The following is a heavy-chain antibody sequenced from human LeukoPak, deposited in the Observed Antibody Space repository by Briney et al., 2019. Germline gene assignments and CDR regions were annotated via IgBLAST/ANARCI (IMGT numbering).Heavy chain of an antibody. D-gene: IGHD6-19*01. V-gene: IGHV3-30-3*01. CDR1: GFTFSSYS. CDR3: ARVGKVGASSGNYRGFFYYGMDV. Sequence: AGSLRLSCAASGFTFSSYSMHWVRKAPGPGLDWVAVIAYDGSNGYYAGSVKGRFTFSRDNSKDTVYLQMNMLRVEDTGVYYCARVGKVGASSGNYRGFFYYGMDVWGEGTTVTVSS. CDR2: IAYDGSNG. J-gene: IGHJ6*04.